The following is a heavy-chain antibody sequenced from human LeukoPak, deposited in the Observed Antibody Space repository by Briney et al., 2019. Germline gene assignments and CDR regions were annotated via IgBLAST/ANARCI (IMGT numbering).Heavy chain of an antibody. D-gene: IGHD4-17*01. V-gene: IGHV3-9*01. CDR1: GFTFDDYA. J-gene: IGHJ4*02. CDR2: ISWNSGSI. CDR3: ATLFYGDYVGDDY. Sequence: GRSLRLSCAASGFTFDDYAMHWVRQAPGKGLEWVSGISWNSGSIGYADSVKGRFTISRDNAKNSLYLQMNSLRAEDTALYYCATLFYGDYVGDDYWGQGTLVTVSS.